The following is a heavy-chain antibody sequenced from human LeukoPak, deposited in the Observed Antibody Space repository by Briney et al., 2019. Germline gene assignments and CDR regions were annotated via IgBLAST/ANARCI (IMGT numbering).Heavy chain of an antibody. CDR1: GYTFTGYY. J-gene: IGHJ6*02. V-gene: IGHV1-2*02. Sequence: ASVKVSCKASGYTFTGYYMHWVRQAPGQRPEWMGWINPNSGGTICAQKFQGRVTMTRDTSISTASMELSRLTSDDTAVYYCASERGYSGYGKSSYYYYGMDVWGQGTTVTVSS. CDR3: ASERGYSGYGKSSYYYYGMDV. D-gene: IGHD5-12*01. CDR2: INPNSGGT.